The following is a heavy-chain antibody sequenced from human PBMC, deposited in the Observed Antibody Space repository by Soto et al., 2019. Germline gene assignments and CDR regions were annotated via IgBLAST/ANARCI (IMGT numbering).Heavy chain of an antibody. Sequence: QITLKESGPTLVKPTQTLTLTCTFSGFSLSTSGVGVGWIRQPPGKALEGLALIYWNDDKRYSPSLKSRLTITKDTSKNLVVLTMTNMDPVDTATYYCAHEGIQLWTPSYYFDYWGQGTLVTVSS. CDR2: IYWNDDK. J-gene: IGHJ4*02. D-gene: IGHD5-18*01. CDR3: AHEGIQLWTPSYYFDY. V-gene: IGHV2-5*01. CDR1: GFSLSTSGVG.